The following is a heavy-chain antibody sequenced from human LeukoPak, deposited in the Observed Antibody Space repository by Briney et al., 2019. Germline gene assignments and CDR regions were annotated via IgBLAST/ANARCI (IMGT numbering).Heavy chain of an antibody. J-gene: IGHJ4*02. CDR2: IYYSGST. CDR1: SGSISSHY. D-gene: IGHD3-9*01. Sequence: PSETLSLTCTVSSGSISSHYWSWIRQPPGKGLEWIGYIYYSGSTNFNPSLKSRVTISVDTSKNQFSLKLSSVTAADTAVYYCARGAYYDILTGLDYWGQGTLVTVSS. CDR3: ARGAYYDILTGLDY. V-gene: IGHV4-59*11.